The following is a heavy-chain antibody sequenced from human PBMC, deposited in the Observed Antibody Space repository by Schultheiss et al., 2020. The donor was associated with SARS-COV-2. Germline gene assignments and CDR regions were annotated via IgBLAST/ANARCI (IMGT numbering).Heavy chain of an antibody. CDR2: IYHSGST. CDR1: GGSISSSSYY. V-gene: IGHV4-39*07. J-gene: IGHJ2*01. Sequence: SETLSLTCTVSGGSISSSSYYWGWIRQPPGKGLEWIGEIYHSGSTNYNPSLKSRVTISVDTSKNQLSLKLSSVTAADTAVYYCARGWYFDLWGRGTLVTVSS. CDR3: ARGWYFDL.